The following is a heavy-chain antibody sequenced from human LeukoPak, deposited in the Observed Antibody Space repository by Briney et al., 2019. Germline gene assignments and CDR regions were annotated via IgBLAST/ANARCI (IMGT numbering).Heavy chain of an antibody. CDR3: ARPLPYYCSSTSCPGGWFDP. V-gene: IGHV1-8*01. CDR2: MNPNSGNT. D-gene: IGHD2-2*01. J-gene: IGHJ5*02. Sequence: GASVTVSCKASGYTFTSYDINWVRQATGQGLEWMGWMNPNSGNTGYAQKFQGRVTMTRNTSISTAYMELSSLRSEDTAVYYCARPLPYYCSSTSCPGGWFDPWGQGTLVTVSS. CDR1: GYTFTSYD.